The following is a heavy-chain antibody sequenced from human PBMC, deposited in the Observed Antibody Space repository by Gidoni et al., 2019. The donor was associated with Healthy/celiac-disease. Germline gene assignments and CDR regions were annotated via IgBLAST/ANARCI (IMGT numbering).Heavy chain of an antibody. CDR1: GFTFSSYA. V-gene: IGHV3-23*01. J-gene: IGHJ4*02. D-gene: IGHD2-8*01. Sequence: EVQLLESGGGLVQHGGSLRLSCAASGFTFSSYAMSWVRQAPGKGLEWASALSGSGGSTYYADSVKGRFTISRDNSKNTLYLQMNSLRAEDTAVYYCAKAVYAIPDYFDYWGQGTLVTVSS. CDR3: AKAVYAIPDYFDY. CDR2: LSGSGGST.